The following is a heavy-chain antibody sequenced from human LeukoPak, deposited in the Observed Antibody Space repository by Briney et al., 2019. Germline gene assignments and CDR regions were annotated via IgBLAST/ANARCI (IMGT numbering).Heavy chain of an antibody. D-gene: IGHD4-17*01. CDR2: IYSGGST. CDR1: GFTVSSNY. CDR3: ARDRDYGSFDY. Sequence: GGSLRLSCAASGFTVSSNYMSWVRQAPGKGLEWASVIYSGGSTYYADSVKGRFTISRDNSKNTLYLQMNSLRAEDTAVYYCARDRDYGSFDYWGQGTLVTVSS. J-gene: IGHJ4*02. V-gene: IGHV3-53*01.